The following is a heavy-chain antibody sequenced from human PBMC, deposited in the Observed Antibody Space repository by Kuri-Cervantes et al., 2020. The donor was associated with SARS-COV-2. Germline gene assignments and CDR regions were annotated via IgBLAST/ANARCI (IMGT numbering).Heavy chain of an antibody. J-gene: IGHJ4*02. CDR2: IYYSGNT. V-gene: IGHV4-59*01. D-gene: IGHD3-22*01. CDR3: AKDWPLVVVNYLFDY. Sequence: SETLSLTCTVSGGSISSNNWSWIRQPPGKGLEWIGNIYYSGNTNYNPSLKGRVTISVDMSKNQMSLNLSLVTAADTAVYYCAKDWPLVVVNYLFDYWAREPWSPSPQ. CDR1: GGSISSNN.